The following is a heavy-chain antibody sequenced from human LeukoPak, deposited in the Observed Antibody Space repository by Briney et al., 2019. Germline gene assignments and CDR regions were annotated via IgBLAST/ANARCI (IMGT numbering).Heavy chain of an antibody. J-gene: IGHJ4*02. CDR2: IKEDGSEK. CDR3: ARDLIGGLDY. D-gene: IGHD3-3*01. V-gene: IGHV3-7*01. CDR1: GFTFSSFW. Sequence: PGGSLRLSCAASGFTFSSFWMSWVRQTPGTGLEWVANIKEDGSEKYYADSVKGRFTISRDNAKNSLYLQMNSLRAEDTAVYYCARDLIGGLDYWGQGTLVTVSS.